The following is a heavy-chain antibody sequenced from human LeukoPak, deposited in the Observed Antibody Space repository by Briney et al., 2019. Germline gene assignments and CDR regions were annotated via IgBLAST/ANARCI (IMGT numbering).Heavy chain of an antibody. CDR2: ISAYNGNT. CDR1: GYTFTGYY. V-gene: IGHV1-18*04. Sequence: ASVKVSCKASGYTFTGYYMHWVRQAPGQGLEWMGWISAYNGNTNYAQKLQGRVTMTTDTSTSTAYMELRSLKSDDTAVYYCARGGRIVGATRSFDYWGQGTLVTVSS. D-gene: IGHD1-26*01. CDR3: ARGGRIVGATRSFDY. J-gene: IGHJ4*02.